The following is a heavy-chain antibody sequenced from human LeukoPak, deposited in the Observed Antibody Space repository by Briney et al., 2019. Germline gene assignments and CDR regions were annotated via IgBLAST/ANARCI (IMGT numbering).Heavy chain of an antibody. D-gene: IGHD3-10*02. Sequence: GGSLRLSCAASGFTFSRSAMHWVRQAPGKGLEWVSYISSSGSTIYYADSVKGRFTIFRDNAKNSLYLQMNSLRAEDTAVYYCAELGITMIGGVWGKGTTVTISS. CDR3: AELGITMIGGV. CDR2: ISSSGSTI. V-gene: IGHV3-48*03. J-gene: IGHJ6*04. CDR1: GFTFSRSA.